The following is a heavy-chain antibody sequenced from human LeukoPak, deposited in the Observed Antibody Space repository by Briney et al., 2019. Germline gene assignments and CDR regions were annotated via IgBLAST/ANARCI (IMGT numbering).Heavy chain of an antibody. CDR2: ISGSGGSA. J-gene: IGHJ4*02. CDR1: GFTFSSYS. V-gene: IGHV3-23*01. Sequence: PGGSLRLSCAASGFTFSSYSMNWVRQAPGKGLEWVSAISGSGGSAYYADSVKGRFTISRDNSKNTLYLQMNSLRAEDTAVYYCAKEALGSYYDILTGYYSEPYFDYWGQGTLVTVSS. CDR3: AKEALGSYYDILTGYYSEPYFDY. D-gene: IGHD3-9*01.